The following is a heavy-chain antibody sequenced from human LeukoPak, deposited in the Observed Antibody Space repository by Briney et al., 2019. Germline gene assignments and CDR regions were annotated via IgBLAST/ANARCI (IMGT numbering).Heavy chain of an antibody. D-gene: IGHD3-22*01. V-gene: IGHV4-34*01. Sequence: SETLSLTCAVYGGSFSGYYWSWIRQPPGKGLEWIGEINRSESTNYNPSLKSRVTISVDTSKNHFSLKLSSVTAADTAVYYCARTNYYDSSGYYSLDYWGQGTLVTDSS. CDR3: ARTNYYDSSGYYSLDY. CDR1: GGSFSGYY. J-gene: IGHJ4*02. CDR2: INRSEST.